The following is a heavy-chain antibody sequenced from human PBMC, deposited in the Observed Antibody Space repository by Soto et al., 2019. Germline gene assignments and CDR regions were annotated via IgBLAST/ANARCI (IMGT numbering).Heavy chain of an antibody. CDR1: GYTFTSYG. D-gene: IGHD3-22*01. J-gene: IGHJ4*02. V-gene: IGHV1-18*04. Sequence: SVKVSCKASGYTFTSYGISWVRQAPGQGLEWMGWISAYNGNTNYAQKLQGRVTMTTDTSTSTAYMELRSLRSDDTAVYYCARGYYDSSGYYWRYFDYWGQGTLVTVSS. CDR2: ISAYNGNT. CDR3: ARGYYDSSGYYWRYFDY.